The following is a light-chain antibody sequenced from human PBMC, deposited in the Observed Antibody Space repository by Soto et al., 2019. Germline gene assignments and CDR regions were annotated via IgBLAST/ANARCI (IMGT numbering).Light chain of an antibody. CDR1: SSDIGRHH. Sequence: QSVLTQPPSVSAAPGQTVTISCSGSSSDIGRHHVSWYQQLPGTAPKLLIYENTKRPSGIPDRFSGSKSGTSATLGITGLQTGDEADYYCGTWDVSLSRVFGTGTKLTVL. CDR2: ENT. J-gene: IGLJ1*01. V-gene: IGLV1-51*02. CDR3: GTWDVSLSRV.